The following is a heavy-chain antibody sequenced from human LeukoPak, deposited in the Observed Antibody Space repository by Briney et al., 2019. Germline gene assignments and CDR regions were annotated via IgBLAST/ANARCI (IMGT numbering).Heavy chain of an antibody. Sequence: ASVKVSCKASGYTFTGYYMHWVRQAPGQGLEWMGRINPNSGGTNYAQKFQGRVTMTRDTSISTAYMELSRLRSDDTAVYYCARSVEMATPIDYWGQGTLVTVSS. CDR1: GYTFTGYY. V-gene: IGHV1-2*06. D-gene: IGHD5-24*01. J-gene: IGHJ4*02. CDR2: INPNSGGT. CDR3: ARSVEMATPIDY.